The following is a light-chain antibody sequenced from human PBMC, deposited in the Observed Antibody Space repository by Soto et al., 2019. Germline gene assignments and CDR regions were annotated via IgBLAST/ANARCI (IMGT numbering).Light chain of an antibody. Sequence: QSVLTQPPSVSAAPGQRVTISCSGSSSNIGNNYVSWYQHLPGTAPKLLIYENDRRPSGIPDRFSASKSDTSATLDITGLQTGDEADYYCGAWDSSLSVVMFGGGTKLTVL. J-gene: IGLJ3*02. CDR2: END. V-gene: IGLV1-51*01. CDR1: SSNIGNNY. CDR3: GAWDSSLSVVM.